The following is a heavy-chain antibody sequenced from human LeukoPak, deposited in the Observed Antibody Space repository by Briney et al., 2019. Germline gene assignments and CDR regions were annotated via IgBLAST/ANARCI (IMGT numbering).Heavy chain of an antibody. D-gene: IGHD2-15*01. CDR2: ISSSGSTV. CDR3: ATPLKLPPGYYGMDV. J-gene: IGHJ6*04. CDR1: GFTFSSYE. V-gene: IGHV3-48*03. Sequence: GGSLRLSCAASGFTFSSYEMKWVRQAPGKGLEWVSYISSSGSTVYYADSVKGRFTISRDNAKNSLYLQVNSLRAEDTAVYYCATPLKLPPGYYGMDVWAKGPRSPSPQ.